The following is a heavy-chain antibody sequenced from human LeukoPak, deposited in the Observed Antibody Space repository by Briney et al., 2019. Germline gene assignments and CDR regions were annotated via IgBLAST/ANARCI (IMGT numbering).Heavy chain of an antibody. J-gene: IGHJ4*02. CDR1: GLTFNSYA. CDR2: ISGSGDNT. V-gene: IGHV3-23*01. D-gene: IGHD3-16*02. CDR3: TKDHSEYVWGSYRRDDY. Sequence: PGGFLRLSCAASGLTFNSYAMSWVRQGPGKGLEWVSTISGSGDNTYYADSVRDRFTISRDNSKNTLYLQMDSLRAEDTAVYYCTKDHSEYVWGSYRRDDYWGQGTLVTVSS.